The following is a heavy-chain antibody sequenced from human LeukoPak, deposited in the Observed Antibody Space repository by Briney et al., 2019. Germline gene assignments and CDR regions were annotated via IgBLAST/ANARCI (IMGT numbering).Heavy chain of an antibody. CDR2: IIPILGIA. CDR1: GGTFSSYA. V-gene: IGHV1-69*04. D-gene: IGHD6-13*01. CDR3: ASNVAAARYYYYYGMDV. J-gene: IGHJ6*02. Sequence: GASVKVSCKASGGTFSSYAISWVRQAPGQGLEWMGRIIPILGIANYAQKFQGRVTITADKSTGTAYMELSSLRSEDTAVYYCASNVAAARYYYYYGMDVWGQGTTVTVSS.